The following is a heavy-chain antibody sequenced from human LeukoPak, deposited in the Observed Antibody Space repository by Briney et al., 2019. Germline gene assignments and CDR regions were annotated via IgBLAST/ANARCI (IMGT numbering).Heavy chain of an antibody. Sequence: GRSLRLPCAASGFTFDDYAMHWVRQAPGKGLEWVSGISWNSGRIGYADSVKGRFTISRDNAKNSLYLQMNSLRPEDTALYYCAKGGRGDFLYYYYGMDVWGQGTTVTVSS. D-gene: IGHD2-21*02. CDR2: ISWNSGRI. V-gene: IGHV3-9*01. J-gene: IGHJ6*02. CDR1: GFTFDDYA. CDR3: AKGGRGDFLYYYYGMDV.